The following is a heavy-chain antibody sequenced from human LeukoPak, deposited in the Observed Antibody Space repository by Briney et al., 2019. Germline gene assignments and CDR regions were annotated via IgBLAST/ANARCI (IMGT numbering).Heavy chain of an antibody. CDR3: ARDASNYYDSSGYYDY. CDR1: GGSISSYY. D-gene: IGHD3-22*01. V-gene: IGHV4-59*01. Sequence: SETLSLTCTVSGGSISSYYWSWIRQPPGKGLEWIGYIYYSGSTNYNPSLKSRVTVSVDTSKNQFSLKLSSVTAADTAVYYCARDASNYYDSSGYYDYWGQGTLVTVSS. CDR2: IYYSGST. J-gene: IGHJ4*02.